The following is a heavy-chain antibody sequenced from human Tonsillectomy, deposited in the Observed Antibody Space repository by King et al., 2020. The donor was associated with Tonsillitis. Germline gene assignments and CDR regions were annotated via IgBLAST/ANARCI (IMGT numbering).Heavy chain of an antibody. CDR2: IIGGGGTT. J-gene: IGHJ6*02. Sequence: VQSGGSLRLSCAASGFSISAYAMSWVRQAPGKGLEWVSIIIGGGGTTYYADSVKGRVTISRDNSKNTLFLQINSLRAEDTAVYYRAKRIDRVTTGDFYGLDIWGQGTTVIVSS. CDR1: GFSISAYA. D-gene: IGHD4-17*01. V-gene: IGHV3-23*01. CDR3: AKRIDRVTTGDFYGLDI.